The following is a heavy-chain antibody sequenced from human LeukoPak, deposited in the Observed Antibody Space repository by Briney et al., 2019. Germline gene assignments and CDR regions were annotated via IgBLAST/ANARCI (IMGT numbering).Heavy chain of an antibody. Sequence: GGSLRLSCAASGFTFSDYYMSWIRQAPGKGLEWVSYISSSGSTIYYADSVKGRFTISRDNAKNSLYLQMNSLRAEDTALYYCARDPYSGSYGDYYYYYMDVWGKGTTVTISS. D-gene: IGHD1-26*01. J-gene: IGHJ6*03. CDR3: ARDPYSGSYGDYYYYYMDV. CDR2: ISSSGSTI. V-gene: IGHV3-11*04. CDR1: GFTFSDYY.